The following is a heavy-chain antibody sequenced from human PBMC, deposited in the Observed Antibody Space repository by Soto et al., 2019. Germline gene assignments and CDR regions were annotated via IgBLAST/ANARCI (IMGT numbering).Heavy chain of an antibody. CDR2: IKPDGSEK. D-gene: IGHD3-22*01. J-gene: IGHJ3*02. CDR1: GFTFSSHW. Sequence: GGSLRLSCAASGFTFSSHWMSWVRQAPGKGLEWVANIKPDGSEKWYVDSVKGRFTISRDNAKNSLYLQMNSLRAEDTAVYYCARGDYYDSSGPFSEAFDIWGPGTMVTVSS. V-gene: IGHV3-7*04. CDR3: ARGDYYDSSGPFSEAFDI.